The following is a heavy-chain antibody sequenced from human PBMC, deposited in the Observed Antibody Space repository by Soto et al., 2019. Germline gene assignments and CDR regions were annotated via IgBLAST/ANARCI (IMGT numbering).Heavy chain of an antibody. Sequence: PGGSQGVSSAASGFSFGSYALSWVRQAPGKGLEWVSTISGSDGKTFYADSVKGRFSISRDTSQSTLYLQMNSLRADDTAMYYCARWSYLDYWGQGTRVTVSS. CDR2: ISGSDGKT. CDR3: ARWSYLDY. CDR1: GFSFGSYA. D-gene: IGHD3-3*01. V-gene: IGHV3-23*01. J-gene: IGHJ4*02.